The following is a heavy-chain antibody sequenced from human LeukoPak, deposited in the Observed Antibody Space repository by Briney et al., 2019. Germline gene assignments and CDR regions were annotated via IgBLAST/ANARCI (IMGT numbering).Heavy chain of an antibody. CDR3: ARAIRAPGTPENAFDI. CDR2: ISRDGTDN. D-gene: IGHD6-13*01. CDR1: GFTFSNYA. J-gene: IGHJ3*02. Sequence: HPGGSLRLSCAVSGFTFSNYAMHWVRQAPGEGLEWVAVISRDGTDNYYADSVKGRLTISRDNSQSTLYLHMNSLSNEDTALYYCARAIRAPGTPENAFDIWGQGTMVTVSS. V-gene: IGHV3-30*04.